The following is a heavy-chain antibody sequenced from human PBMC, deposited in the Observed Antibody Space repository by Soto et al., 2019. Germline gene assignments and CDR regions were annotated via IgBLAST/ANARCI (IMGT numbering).Heavy chain of an antibody. Sequence: QVPLVPSGAEVKKPGASVKVSCKASGYTFTSYGISWVRQAPGQGPEWMGRISTYNGNTNYVQKLQGRVTMTTDTSTNTAYMELRSLRYYDTAVYYWARDPGYSTTWHQAFDIWGQATIVTVSS. D-gene: IGHD6-13*01. CDR1: GYTFTSYG. CDR3: ARDPGYSTTWHQAFDI. CDR2: ISTYNGNT. V-gene: IGHV1-18*01. J-gene: IGHJ3*02.